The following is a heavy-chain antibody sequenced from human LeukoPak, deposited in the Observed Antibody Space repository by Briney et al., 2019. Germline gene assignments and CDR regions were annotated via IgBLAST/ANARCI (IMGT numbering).Heavy chain of an antibody. CDR2: IYYSGST. CDR1: GGSISSSSHY. V-gene: IGHV4-39*01. Sequence: SETLSLTCTVSGGSISSSSHYWGWIRQPPGKGLEWIGSIYYSGSTYYNPSLKSRVTISVDTSKNQFSLKLSSVTAADTAVYYCATTTTYCGGDCDAFDIWGQGTMVTVSS. J-gene: IGHJ3*02. CDR3: ATTTTYCGGDCDAFDI. D-gene: IGHD2-21*01.